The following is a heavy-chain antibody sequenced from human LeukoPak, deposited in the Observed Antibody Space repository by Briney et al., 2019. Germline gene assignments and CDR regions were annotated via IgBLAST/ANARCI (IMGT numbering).Heavy chain of an antibody. Sequence: GGSLRLSCAASRFTFNNYAMSWVRQAAGKGLEWVSAISGSGGSIYYADSVKGRFTTSRDNSKNTLYLQINSLRAEDTAVYYCAKETASDFGGAVDYWGQGTLVTVSS. CDR2: ISGSGGSI. J-gene: IGHJ4*02. D-gene: IGHD3-10*01. CDR3: AKETASDFGGAVDY. V-gene: IGHV3-23*01. CDR1: RFTFNNYA.